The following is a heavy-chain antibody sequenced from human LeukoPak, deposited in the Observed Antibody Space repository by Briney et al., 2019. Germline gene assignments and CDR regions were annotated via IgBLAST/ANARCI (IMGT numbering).Heavy chain of an antibody. CDR1: GGTFSSYA. CDR3: ARDYCSSTSCYTDYYYGMDV. J-gene: IGHJ6*02. Sequence: GASVKVSCKASGGTFSSYAISWVRQAPGQGLEWMGRIIPIFGIANYAQKFQGRVTITADKSTSTAYMELSSLRSEDTAVYYCARDYCSSTSCYTDYYYGMDVWGQGTTATVSS. V-gene: IGHV1-69*04. CDR2: IIPIFGIA. D-gene: IGHD2-2*02.